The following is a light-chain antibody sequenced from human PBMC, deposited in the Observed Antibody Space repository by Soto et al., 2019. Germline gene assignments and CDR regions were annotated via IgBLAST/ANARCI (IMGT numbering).Light chain of an antibody. J-gene: IGKJ3*01. CDR1: QGIANF. CDR2: GAS. CDR3: QQLNSFPIP. Sequence: IQLTQSPSSLSASVADRVTISCRASQGIANFLAWYQQKPGKAPKLLIYGASTLQSGVPSRFSGSGSGTDFTLTISSLQPEDFATYYCQQLNSFPIPCGPGTKVDIK. V-gene: IGKV1-9*01.